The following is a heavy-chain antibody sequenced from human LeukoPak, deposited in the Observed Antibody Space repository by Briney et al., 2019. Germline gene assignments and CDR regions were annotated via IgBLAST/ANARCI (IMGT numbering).Heavy chain of an antibody. D-gene: IGHD6-19*01. CDR3: AKNMGRWLVTQTAEYFQN. CDR1: GFTFDDYA. CDR2: ISWNSGSI. J-gene: IGHJ1*01. V-gene: IGHV3-9*01. Sequence: PGRSLRLSCAASGFTFDDYAMHWVRQAPGKGLEWVSGISWNSGSIGYADSVRGRLIISRDNSKNTLFLQMNSLRAADTAVYYCAKNMGRWLVTQTAEYFQNWGQGSLVTVSS.